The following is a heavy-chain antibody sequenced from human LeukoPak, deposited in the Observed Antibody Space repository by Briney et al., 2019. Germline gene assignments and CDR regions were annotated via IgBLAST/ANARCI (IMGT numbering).Heavy chain of an antibody. Sequence: GGSLRLSCAASGFTVSSNYMSWVRQAPGKGLEWVSVIYSGGSTYYADSVKGRFTISRDNSKNTLYLQMNSLRAEDTAVYYRARDSPGGYGGFFDYWGQGTLVTVSS. CDR1: GFTVSSNY. CDR2: IYSGGST. J-gene: IGHJ4*02. V-gene: IGHV3-53*01. CDR3: ARDSPGGYGGFFDY. D-gene: IGHD3-3*01.